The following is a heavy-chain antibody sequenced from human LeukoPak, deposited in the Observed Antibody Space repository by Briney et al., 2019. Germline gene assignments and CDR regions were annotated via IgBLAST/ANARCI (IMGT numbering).Heavy chain of an antibody. CDR3: AKRPGDMVSLDY. D-gene: IGHD5/OR15-5a*01. Sequence: GGSLRLSCVASGFTFSSYAMSWVRQAPGTGLEWVSTVTSSGGNTYYSDSVKGRFTISRDNSKNTLYLQMHSLRVEDTAVYYCAKRPGDMVSLDYWGQGTLVTISS. J-gene: IGHJ4*02. CDR2: VTSSGGNT. CDR1: GFTFSSYA. V-gene: IGHV3-23*01.